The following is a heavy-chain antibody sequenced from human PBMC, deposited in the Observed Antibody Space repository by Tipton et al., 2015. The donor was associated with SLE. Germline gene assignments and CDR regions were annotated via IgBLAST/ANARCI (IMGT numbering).Heavy chain of an antibody. V-gene: IGHV4-39*07. Sequence: TLSLTCTVSGGSISSSSYYWGWIRQPPGKGLEWIGSIYYSGSTYYNPSLKSRVTISVDTSKNQFSLKLSSVTAADTAVYYCARGFAVRGVLQGDYYYYMDVWGKGTTVTVSS. CDR1: GGSISSSSYY. J-gene: IGHJ6*03. CDR2: IYYSGST. D-gene: IGHD3-10*01. CDR3: ARGFAVRGVLQGDYYYYMDV.